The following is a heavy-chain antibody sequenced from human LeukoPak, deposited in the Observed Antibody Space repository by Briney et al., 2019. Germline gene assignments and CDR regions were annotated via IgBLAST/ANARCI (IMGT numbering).Heavy chain of an antibody. D-gene: IGHD4-23*01. Sequence: SQTLSLTCTVSGGSISSGDYYWSWIRQPPGKGLEWIGYIYYSGSTYYNPSLKSRVTISVDTSKNQFSLKLSSVTAADTAVYYCATYGGRPTDYFDYWGQGTLVTVSS. V-gene: IGHV4-30-4*01. J-gene: IGHJ4*02. CDR1: GGSISSGDYY. CDR2: IYYSGST. CDR3: ATYGGRPTDYFDY.